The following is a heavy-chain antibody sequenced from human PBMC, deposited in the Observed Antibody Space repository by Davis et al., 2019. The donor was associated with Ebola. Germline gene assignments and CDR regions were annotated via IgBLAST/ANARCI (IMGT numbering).Heavy chain of an antibody. CDR3: AREIVGTNGVGSCMDV. J-gene: IGHJ6*03. D-gene: IGHD2-8*01. Sequence: GESLKISCAASGFTFSSYWMSWVRQAPGKGLEWVANIKQDGSEKYYVDSVKGRFTISRDNAKNSLYLQMNSLRAEDTAVYYCAREIVGTNGVGSCMDVWGKGTTVTVSS. CDR2: IKQDGSEK. V-gene: IGHV3-7*01. CDR1: GFTFSSYW.